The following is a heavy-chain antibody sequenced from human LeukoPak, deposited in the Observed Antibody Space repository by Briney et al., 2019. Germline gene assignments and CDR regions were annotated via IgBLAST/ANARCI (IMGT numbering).Heavy chain of an antibody. V-gene: IGHV3-48*01. CDR2: ISSSNSTI. CDR1: GFTFSSYN. Sequence: PGGSLRLSCAASGFTFSSYNMNWVRQAPGKGLEWVSYISSSNSTIYYADSVKGRFTISRDNAKNSLYLQMNSLRAEDTAVYYCARDVGDYGAPVKYWGQGTLVTVSS. D-gene: IGHD4-17*01. J-gene: IGHJ4*02. CDR3: ARDVGDYGAPVKY.